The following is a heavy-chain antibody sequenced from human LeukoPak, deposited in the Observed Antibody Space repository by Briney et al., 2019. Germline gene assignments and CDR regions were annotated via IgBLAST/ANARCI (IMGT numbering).Heavy chain of an antibody. CDR1: GFTVSSNY. J-gene: IGHJ4*02. D-gene: IGHD3-22*01. V-gene: IGHV3-66*01. CDR3: ARESNSGYYLSY. CDR2: IYSDGRS. Sequence: TGGSLRLSCAASGFTVSSNYMSWVRQAPAKGLERVSVIYSDGRSYYADSVKGRFTISRDNSKNTLYLQMNSLRAEDTALYYCARESNSGYYLSYWGQGTLVAVSS.